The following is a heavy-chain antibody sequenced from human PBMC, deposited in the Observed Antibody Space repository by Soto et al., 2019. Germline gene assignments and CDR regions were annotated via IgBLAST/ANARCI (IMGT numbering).Heavy chain of an antibody. D-gene: IGHD5-18*01. Sequence: QVQLQESGPGLVKPSQTLSLTCTVSGGSISSGGYYWSWIRQHPGKGLEWIGYIYYSGSTYYNPSLKSRVTISVDTSKNQFSMKLSSMTAADTAVYYCARGMSWIQLWFDYWGQGTLVTVSS. CDR1: GGSISSGGYY. V-gene: IGHV4-31*03. J-gene: IGHJ4*02. CDR3: ARGMSWIQLWFDY. CDR2: IYYSGST.